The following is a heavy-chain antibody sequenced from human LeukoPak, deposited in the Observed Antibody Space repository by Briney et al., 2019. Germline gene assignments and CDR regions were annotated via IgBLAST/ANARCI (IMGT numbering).Heavy chain of an antibody. CDR1: GYAFTSYG. D-gene: IGHD5-18*01. CDR2: MNPNSGNT. CDR3: ARASGGIQGDFDY. Sequence: ASVKVSCKASGYAFTSYGISWVRQAPGQGLGWMGGMNPNSGNTGYAQKFQGRVTMTRNTSISPAYMELSSLRSEDTAVYYCARASGGIQGDFDYWGQGTLVTVSS. V-gene: IGHV1-8*02. J-gene: IGHJ4*02.